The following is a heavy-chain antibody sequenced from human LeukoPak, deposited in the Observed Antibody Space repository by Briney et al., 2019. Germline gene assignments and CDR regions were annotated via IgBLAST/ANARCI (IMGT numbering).Heavy chain of an antibody. V-gene: IGHV3-11*04. J-gene: IGHJ4*02. D-gene: IGHD3-22*01. CDR2: ISDSGGTI. Sequence: PGGSLRLSCAASGFTFSDYFMTWIRQAPGKGLEWVSYISDSGGTIYYADSMKGRLTISRDNAKNSLYLQMDSLRVEDTAVYYCARDSSPSYGSSGYRPADFDYWGQGTLVSVSS. CDR3: ARDSSPSYGSSGYRPADFDY. CDR1: GFTFSDYF.